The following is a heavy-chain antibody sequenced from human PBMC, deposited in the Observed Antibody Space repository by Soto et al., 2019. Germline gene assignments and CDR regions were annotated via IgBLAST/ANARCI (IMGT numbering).Heavy chain of an antibody. J-gene: IGHJ3*02. V-gene: IGHV4-39*01. D-gene: IGHD3-22*01. Sequence: SETLSLACAVSGGSISSSNYYGGWIRQPPGKGLEWIGSLYYSGSTYYNPSLKSRVTISVDTSKNQFSLKLSSVTAADTAVYYCARHSYYYDSSGLGAFDIWGQGTMVTVSS. CDR3: ARHSYYYDSSGLGAFDI. CDR1: GGSISSSNYY. CDR2: LYYSGST.